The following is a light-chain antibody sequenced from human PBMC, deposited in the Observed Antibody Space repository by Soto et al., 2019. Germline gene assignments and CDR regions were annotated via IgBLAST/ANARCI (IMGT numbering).Light chain of an antibody. CDR3: CSYAGSYTYVV. CDR1: SSDVGSYNY. V-gene: IGLV2-11*01. J-gene: IGLJ2*01. Sequence: QSVLTQPASVSGSPGQSITISCTGTSSDVGSYNYVSWYQHHPGKAPRLMIYASSNRPSGVPDRFSGSKSGNTASLTISGLQAEDEADYYCCSYAGSYTYVVFGGGTKVTVL. CDR2: ASS.